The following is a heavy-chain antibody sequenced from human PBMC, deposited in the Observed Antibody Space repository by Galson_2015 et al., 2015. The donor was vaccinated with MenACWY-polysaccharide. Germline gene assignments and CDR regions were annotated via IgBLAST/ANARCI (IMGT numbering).Heavy chain of an antibody. CDR1: GFTFDDYA. J-gene: IGHJ5*02. CDR3: ARNPAAAGGDLGWFDP. Sequence: SMRLSCAASGFTFDDYAMHWVRHAPGKGLVWVSGISWNSGSIGYADSVKGRFTISRDNAKNSLYLQMNSLRAEDTALYYCARNPAAAGGDLGWFDPWGQGTLVTVSS. D-gene: IGHD6-13*01. CDR2: ISWNSGSI. V-gene: IGHV3-9*01.